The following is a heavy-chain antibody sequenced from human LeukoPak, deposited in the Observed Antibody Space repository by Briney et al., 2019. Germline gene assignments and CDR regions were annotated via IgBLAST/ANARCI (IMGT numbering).Heavy chain of an antibody. CDR1: GYTFTGYY. CDR3: ARDPIVVVPAASNWFDP. J-gene: IGHJ5*02. CDR2: INPNSGGT. Sequence: ASVKDSCKASGYTFTGYYMHWVRQAPGQGLEWMGWINPNSGGTNYAQKFQGRVTMTRDTSISTAYMELSRLRSDDTAVYYCARDPIVVVPAASNWFDPWGQGTLVTVSS. V-gene: IGHV1-2*02. D-gene: IGHD2-2*01.